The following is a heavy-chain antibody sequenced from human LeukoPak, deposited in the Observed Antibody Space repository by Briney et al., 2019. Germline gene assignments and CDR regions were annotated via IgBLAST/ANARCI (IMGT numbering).Heavy chain of an antibody. D-gene: IGHD3-9*01. CDR2: ISSSSSYI. CDR1: GFTFSSYS. J-gene: IGHJ4*02. Sequence: GGSLRLSCAASGFTFSSYSMNWVRQAPGKGLEWVSSISSSSSYIYYADSVKGRFTISRDNAKNSLYLQMNSLRAEDTALYYCAATYYDILTGYYHDYWGQGTLVTVSS. CDR3: AATYYDILTGYYHDY. V-gene: IGHV3-21*04.